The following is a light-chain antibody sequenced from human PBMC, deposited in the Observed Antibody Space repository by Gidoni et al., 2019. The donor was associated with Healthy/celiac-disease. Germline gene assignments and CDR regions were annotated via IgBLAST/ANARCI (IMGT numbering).Light chain of an antibody. CDR2: WAS. CDR1: QSVLYSSNNKNY. CDR3: QQYYSTPWT. Sequence: DIVMTQSPDSLAVALGERATINGKPSQSVLYSSNNKNYLAWYQQKPGQPPKLLIYWASTRECGVPDRFSGSGSGTDFTLTISSLQAEDVAVYYCQQYYSTPWTFGQGTKVEIK. J-gene: IGKJ1*01. V-gene: IGKV4-1*01.